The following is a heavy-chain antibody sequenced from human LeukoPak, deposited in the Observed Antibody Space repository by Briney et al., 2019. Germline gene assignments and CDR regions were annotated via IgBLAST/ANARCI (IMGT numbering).Heavy chain of an antibody. CDR1: GFIFSSYG. J-gene: IGHJ4*02. V-gene: IGHV3-23*01. Sequence: TGGSLRLSCAASGFIFSSYGMRWVRQAPGKGLEWVSAIRGSGRNTYYADSVKGRFTISRDNSKNTLYLQMNSLRAEDTAVYYCAQVSGPTDFWRQGALVTVSS. CDR2: IRGSGRNT. CDR3: AQVSGPTDF.